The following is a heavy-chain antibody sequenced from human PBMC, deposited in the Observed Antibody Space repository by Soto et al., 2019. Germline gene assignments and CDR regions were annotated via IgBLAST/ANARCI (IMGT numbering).Heavy chain of an antibody. V-gene: IGHV4-34*01. CDR2: INHSGST. CDR1: GGSFSGYY. D-gene: IGHD2-2*01. Sequence: QVQLQQWGAGLLKPSETLSLTCAVYGGSFSGYYWSWIRQPPGKGLEWIGEINHSGSTNYNPSLTSRVTISVDTSKNQFSLKLSSVTAADTAVYYCAREQDIVVVPAASLFDIWGQGTMVTVSS. J-gene: IGHJ3*02. CDR3: AREQDIVVVPAASLFDI.